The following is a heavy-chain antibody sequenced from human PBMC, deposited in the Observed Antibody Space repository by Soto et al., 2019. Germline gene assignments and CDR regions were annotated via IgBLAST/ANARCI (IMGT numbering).Heavy chain of an antibody. J-gene: IGHJ4*02. D-gene: IGHD2-21*01. Sequence: QVQLQESGPGLVKPSETLSLTCAVSGGLVSSGNWWSWVRQPPGKGLEWIGQVDHNGGTSYNPSLKSRVTISVDSSKHQLSLRLNSVTAAATALYYCASPGDKFLHYWGQGTPVTVSS. V-gene: IGHV4-4*02. CDR3: ASPGDKFLHY. CDR2: VDHNGGT. CDR1: GGLVSSGNW.